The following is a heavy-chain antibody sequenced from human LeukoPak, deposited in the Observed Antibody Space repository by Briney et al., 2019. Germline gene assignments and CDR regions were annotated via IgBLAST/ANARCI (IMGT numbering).Heavy chain of an antibody. CDR1: GFTFSSYS. Sequence: GGSLRLSCAASGFTFSSYSMNWVRQAPGKGLEWVSSISSSSSYIYYADSVKGRFTISRDNAKNSLYLQMNSLRAEDTAVYYCARPGAAAGIFFRYWGQGTLVTVSS. CDR2: ISSSSSYI. J-gene: IGHJ4*02. D-gene: IGHD6-13*01. CDR3: ARPGAAAGIFFRY. V-gene: IGHV3-21*01.